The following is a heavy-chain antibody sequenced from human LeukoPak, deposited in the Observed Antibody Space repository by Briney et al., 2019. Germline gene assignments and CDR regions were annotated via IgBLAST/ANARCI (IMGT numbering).Heavy chain of an antibody. CDR2: IIPIFGSA. V-gene: IGHV1-69*13. D-gene: IGHD3-10*01. CDR3: ARQNYGSGSYYDY. CDR1: GGTFSSYA. Sequence: GASVKVSCKASGGTFSSYAISWVRQAPGQGLEWMGGIIPIFGSANYAQKFQGRVTITADESMSTAYMELSSLRSEDTAVYYCARQNYGSGSYYDYWGQGTLVTVSS. J-gene: IGHJ4*02.